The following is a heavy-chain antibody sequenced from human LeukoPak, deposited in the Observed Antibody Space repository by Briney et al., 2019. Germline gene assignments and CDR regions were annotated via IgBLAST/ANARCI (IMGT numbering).Heavy chain of an antibody. CDR2: TSTYDDYT. V-gene: IGHV1-18*04. CDR1: GYSFTNYG. Sequence: ASVKVSCKASGYSFTNYGITWVRQAPGQGLQWMGWTSTYDDYTYYAQMLQGRVTMTTDTSTRTAYMELRSLRSDDTAVYYCARGGYYGSGSSVRYYGLGVWGQGTTVTVSS. D-gene: IGHD3-10*01. CDR3: ARGGYYGSGSSVRYYGLGV. J-gene: IGHJ6*02.